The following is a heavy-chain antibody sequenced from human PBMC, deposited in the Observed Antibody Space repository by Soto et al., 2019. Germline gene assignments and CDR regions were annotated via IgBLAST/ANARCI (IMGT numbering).Heavy chain of an antibody. J-gene: IGHJ6*02. D-gene: IGHD4-17*01. Sequence: PGGSLRLSCAASGFTFSDYYMSWIRQAPGKGLEWVSYISSSGSTIYYADSVKGRFTISRDNAKNSLYLLMNSLRAEDTAVYYCARANGDARFYYYYGMDVWGQGTTVTVSS. CDR3: ARANGDARFYYYYGMDV. CDR1: GFTFSDYY. V-gene: IGHV3-11*01. CDR2: ISSSGSTI.